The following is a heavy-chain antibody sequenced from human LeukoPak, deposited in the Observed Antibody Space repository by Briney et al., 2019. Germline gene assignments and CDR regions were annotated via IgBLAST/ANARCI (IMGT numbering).Heavy chain of an antibody. CDR3: ARVGPYGDSTYPFDC. V-gene: IGHV3-33*05. CDR1: GFTFRSYG. D-gene: IGHD4-17*01. CDR2: ISYDGSNK. J-gene: IGHJ4*02. Sequence: PGGSLRLSCAASGFTFRSYGMHWVRQAPGKGLEWVAVISYDGSNKYYADSVKGRFTISRDNAKNSLYLQMNSLRAEDTAVYYCARVGPYGDSTYPFDCWGQGTLVTVSP.